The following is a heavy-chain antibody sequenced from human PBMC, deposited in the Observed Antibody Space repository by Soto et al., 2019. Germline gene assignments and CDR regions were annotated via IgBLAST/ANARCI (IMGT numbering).Heavy chain of an antibody. CDR3: ARGGTHYDFWSGYFDY. CDR2: ISGSGGST. D-gene: IGHD3-3*01. V-gene: IGHV3-23*01. Sequence: PGGSLRLSCAASGFTFSSYAMSWVRQAPGKGLEWVSAISGSGGSTYYADSVKGRFTISRDNSKNTLYLQMNSLRAEDTAVYYCARGGTHYDFWSGYFDYWGQGTLVTVSS. J-gene: IGHJ4*02. CDR1: GFTFSSYA.